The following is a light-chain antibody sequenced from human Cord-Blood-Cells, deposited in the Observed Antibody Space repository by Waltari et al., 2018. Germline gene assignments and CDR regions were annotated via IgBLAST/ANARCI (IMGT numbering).Light chain of an antibody. CDR3: QQYYSTPWT. Sequence: DIVMTQSPDSLAVSLGERATINCKSSQSVLYSSNNKNYLAWYHQKPGQPPKLLIYGASTRESGVPDRFSGSGSGTDFTLTISSLQAEDVAVYYCQQYYSTPWTFGQGTKVEIK. CDR2: GAS. CDR1: QSVLYSSNNKNY. V-gene: IGKV4-1*01. J-gene: IGKJ1*01.